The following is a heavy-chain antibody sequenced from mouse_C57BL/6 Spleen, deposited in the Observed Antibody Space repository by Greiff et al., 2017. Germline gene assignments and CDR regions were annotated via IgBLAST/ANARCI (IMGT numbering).Heavy chain of an antibody. Sequence: EVPLQESGPGLVKPSQSLSLTCSVTGYSITSGYYWNWIRQFPGNKLVWLGYISYDGSNNYNPSLKNRISITRDTSKNQFFLKLNSVTTADTATYYCAREEPYYYAMDYWGQGTSVTVSS. CDR3: AREEPYYYAMDY. V-gene: IGHV3-6*01. J-gene: IGHJ4*01. CDR2: ISYDGSN. CDR1: GYSITSGYY.